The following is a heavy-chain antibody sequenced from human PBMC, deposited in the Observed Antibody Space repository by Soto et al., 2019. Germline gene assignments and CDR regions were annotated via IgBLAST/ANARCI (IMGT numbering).Heavy chain of an antibody. D-gene: IGHD1-26*01. V-gene: IGHV1-2*04. CDR1: GYTFTGYY. Sequence: VSCKASGYTFTGYYMHWVRQAPGQGLEWMGWINPNSGGTNYAQKFQGWVTMTRDTSISTAYMELSRLRSDDTAVYYCARGLYSGSYFYYYYGMDVWGQGTTVTVSS. J-gene: IGHJ6*02. CDR2: INPNSGGT. CDR3: ARGLYSGSYFYYYYGMDV.